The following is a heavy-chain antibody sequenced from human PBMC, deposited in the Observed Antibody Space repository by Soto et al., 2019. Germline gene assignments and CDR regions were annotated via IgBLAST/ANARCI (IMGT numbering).Heavy chain of an antibody. J-gene: IGHJ4*02. CDR3: ARGYGGYTWYPDY. D-gene: IGHD4-17*01. V-gene: IGHV1-8*01. Sequence: QVQLVQSGAEVKKPGASVKVSCKASGYIFTSNDINWVRQATGQGLEWMGWMNPNKGNTGYAQKFQGRITMTRNNSISTAYMELSSLRSEDTAVYYCARGYGGYTWYPDYWGQGTLVTVSS. CDR1: GYIFTSND. CDR2: MNPNKGNT.